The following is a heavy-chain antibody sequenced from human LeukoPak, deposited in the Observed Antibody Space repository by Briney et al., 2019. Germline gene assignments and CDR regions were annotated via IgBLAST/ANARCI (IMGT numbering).Heavy chain of an antibody. V-gene: IGHV4-34*01. CDR2: INHSGST. J-gene: IGHJ4*02. Sequence: SETLSLTCAVYGGSFSGYYWSWIRQPPGKGLEWIGEINHSGSTNYNPSLKSRVTISVDTSKNQFSLKLSSVTAADTAVYYCARAPAAERLDLEYSSSGGFDYWGQGTLVTVSS. D-gene: IGHD6-13*01. CDR3: ARAPAAERLDLEYSSSGGFDY. CDR1: GGSFSGYY.